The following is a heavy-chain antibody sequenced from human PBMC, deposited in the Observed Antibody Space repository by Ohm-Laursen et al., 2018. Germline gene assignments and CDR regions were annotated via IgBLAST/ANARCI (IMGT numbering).Heavy chain of an antibody. Sequence: SETLSLTCPVSGGSISNYYWNWIRQPPGKGLEWIGCIYYSGSTNYNPSLKSRVTISIDTSKNQFSLKLSSVTAADTAVYYCAGDTLAVDYWGQGTLVTVSS. V-gene: IGHV4-59*01. CDR3: AGDTLAVDY. CDR2: IYYSGST. CDR1: GGSISNYY. J-gene: IGHJ4*02.